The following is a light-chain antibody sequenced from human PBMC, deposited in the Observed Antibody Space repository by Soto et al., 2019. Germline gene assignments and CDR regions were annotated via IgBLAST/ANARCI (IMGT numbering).Light chain of an antibody. CDR2: DAS. Sequence: EIVMTQSPGTLSLSPGERATLSCRASQSVTSYSAWYQQKPGQAPRLLISDASDRAPGIPDRFSGSGSGTDFTLTINRLVPEDFAVYYCQQYGDSPVTFGQGTKVDIK. CDR3: QQYGDSPVT. CDR1: QSVTSY. J-gene: IGKJ1*01. V-gene: IGKV3-20*01.